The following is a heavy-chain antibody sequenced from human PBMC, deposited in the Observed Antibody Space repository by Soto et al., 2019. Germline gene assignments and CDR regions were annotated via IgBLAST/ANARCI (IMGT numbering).Heavy chain of an antibody. CDR1: GYSFTSID. J-gene: IGHJ4*02. CDR2: MEPSTGRT. D-gene: IGHD1-26*01. V-gene: IGHV1-8*01. Sequence: QVQLVQSGAEVREPGASVKVSCKASGYSFTSIDINWVRQTAGQGLEWMGWMEPSTGRTGYAQKFQGRVTMTRDTSINTGLLELNTLTSDDTGFYYCARGVSAGVDYWGQGTLVIVSS. CDR3: ARGVSAGVDY.